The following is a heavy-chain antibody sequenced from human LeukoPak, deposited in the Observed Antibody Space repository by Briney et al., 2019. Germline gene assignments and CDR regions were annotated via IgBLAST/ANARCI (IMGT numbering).Heavy chain of an antibody. CDR2: VNSDGSNT. D-gene: IGHD3-22*01. J-gene: IGHJ4*02. V-gene: IGHV3-74*01. Sequence: PGGSLRLSCAASGFTFSSYWMHWVRQAPGKGLVWVSRVNSDGSNTTYADSVKGRFTISRDNAKNTLYLQMNSLRAEDTAVYYCARDWGDSSGYLLDYWGQGILVTVSS. CDR1: GFTFSSYW. CDR3: ARDWGDSSGYLLDY.